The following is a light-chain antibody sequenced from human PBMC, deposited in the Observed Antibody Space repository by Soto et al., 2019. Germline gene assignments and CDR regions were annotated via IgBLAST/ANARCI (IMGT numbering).Light chain of an antibody. CDR1: QSVSSSD. Sequence: EIVLTQSPGTLSLSPGERATLSCRASQSVSSSDLAWYQQKPGQAPRLLIYDASTRATGIPARFSGSGSGTEFTLTISSLQSEDFAIYYCQQYSTWPRTFGQGTKVDI. J-gene: IGKJ1*01. CDR2: DAS. CDR3: QQYSTWPRT. V-gene: IGKV3-15*01.